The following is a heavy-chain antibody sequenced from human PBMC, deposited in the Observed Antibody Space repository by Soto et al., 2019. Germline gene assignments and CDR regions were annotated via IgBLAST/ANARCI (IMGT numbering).Heavy chain of an antibody. CDR3: ARDSYYYDSSGHDGAFDI. CDR2: IYTSGST. D-gene: IGHD3-22*01. Sequence: LPETLSLTCTVSGGSISSYYGSWIRQPAGKGLEWIGRIYTSGSTNYNPSLKSRVTMSVDTSKNQFSLKLSSVTAADTAVYYCARDSYYYDSSGHDGAFDIWGQGTMVTVSS. V-gene: IGHV4-4*07. CDR1: GGSISSYY. J-gene: IGHJ3*02.